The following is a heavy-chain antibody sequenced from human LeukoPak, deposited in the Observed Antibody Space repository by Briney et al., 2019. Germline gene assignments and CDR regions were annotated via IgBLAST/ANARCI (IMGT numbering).Heavy chain of an antibody. CDR1: GFTFSSYG. V-gene: IGHV3-30*18. D-gene: IGHD3-22*01. CDR3: AKDQYYYDSSGSPPDY. J-gene: IGHJ4*02. CDR2: ISYYGSNK. Sequence: GGSLRLSCAASGFTFSSYGMHWVRQAPGKGLEWVAVISYYGSNKYYADSVKGRFTISRDNSKNTLYLQMNSLRAEDTAVYYCAKDQYYYDSSGSPPDYWGQGTLVTVSS.